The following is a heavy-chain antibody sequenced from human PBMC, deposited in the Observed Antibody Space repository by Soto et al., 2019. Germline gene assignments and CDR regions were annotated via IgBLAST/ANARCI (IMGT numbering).Heavy chain of an antibody. Sequence: EVQLLESGGGLVQPGGSLRLSCAASGFTFSSYAMSWVRQAPGKGLEWVSAISGSGGSTSYADSVKGRFTISRDNSKNTLYLQMNSLRAEDTAVYYCAKDLYGGNSPYWFDPWGQGTLVTVSS. V-gene: IGHV3-23*01. J-gene: IGHJ5*02. CDR2: ISGSGGST. CDR3: AKDLYGGNSPYWFDP. D-gene: IGHD4-17*01. CDR1: GFTFSSYA.